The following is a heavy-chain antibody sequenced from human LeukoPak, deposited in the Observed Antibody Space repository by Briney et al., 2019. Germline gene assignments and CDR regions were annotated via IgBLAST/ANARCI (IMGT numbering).Heavy chain of an antibody. CDR1: GGSISSGGYF. Sequence: PSETLSLTCTVSGGSISSGGYFWSWIRQHPGKGLEWIGYIYYSGSTYYNPSLKSRVTISVDTSKNQFSLKLSSVTAADTAVYYCARATLRAFDIWGQGTMVTVSS. CDR3: ARATLRAFDI. V-gene: IGHV4-31*03. CDR2: IYYSGST. J-gene: IGHJ3*02.